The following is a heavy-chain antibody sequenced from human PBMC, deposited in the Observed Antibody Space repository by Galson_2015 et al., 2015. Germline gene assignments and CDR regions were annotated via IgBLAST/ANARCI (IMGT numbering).Heavy chain of an antibody. V-gene: IGHV3-21*01. Sequence: GLEWVSSISSTTTCIYYADSVKGRFTISRDNAKNSLYLQMNSLGAEDTAVYYCARQILDYDFWSGYYPTNFDYWGQGTLVTVSS. J-gene: IGHJ4*02. CDR2: ISSTTTCI. D-gene: IGHD3-3*01. CDR3: ARQILDYDFWSGYYPTNFDY.